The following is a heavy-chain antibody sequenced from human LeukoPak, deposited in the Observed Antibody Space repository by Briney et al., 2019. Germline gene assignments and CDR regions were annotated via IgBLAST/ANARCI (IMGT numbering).Heavy chain of an antibody. D-gene: IGHD4-17*01. CDR3: ARDSYYGDYEEFFDY. CDR1: GFTFDDYA. CDR2: ISWNSGSI. J-gene: IGHJ4*02. V-gene: IGHV3-9*01. Sequence: PGGSLRLSCAASGFTFDDYAMHWVRQAPGKGLEWVSGISWNSGSIGYADSVKGRFTISRDNAKNSLYLQMNSLRAEDTAVYYCARDSYYGDYEEFFDYWGQGTLVTVSS.